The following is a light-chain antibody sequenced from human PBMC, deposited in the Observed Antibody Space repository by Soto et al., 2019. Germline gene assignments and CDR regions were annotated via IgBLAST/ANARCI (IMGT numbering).Light chain of an antibody. Sequence: ALTQPRSVSGSPGQSVTISCTGTSSDVGGYNYVSWYQQHPGKAPKLMIYDVSKRPSGVPDRFSGSKSGNTASLTISGLQAEDEADYYCCSYAGSYTFWVFGGGTKLTVL. V-gene: IGLV2-11*01. CDR1: SSDVGGYNY. CDR3: CSYAGSYTFWV. CDR2: DVS. J-gene: IGLJ3*02.